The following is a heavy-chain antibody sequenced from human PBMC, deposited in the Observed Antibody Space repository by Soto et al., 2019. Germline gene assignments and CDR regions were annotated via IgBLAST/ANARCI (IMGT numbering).Heavy chain of an antibody. D-gene: IGHD6-25*01. V-gene: IGHV1-18*01. CDR3: AGDIGFDIDY. CDR2: IYSKAGTI. J-gene: IGHJ4*02. Sequence: ASVKGSCKSAGYAFNDFRITRVRQAPGLGLEWLGEIYSKAGTINFAPKFQGRDIMTTAASTSTAYMELTSLTFDDSAVYFCAGDIGFDIDYWGQGTLVTVSS. CDR1: GYAFNDFR.